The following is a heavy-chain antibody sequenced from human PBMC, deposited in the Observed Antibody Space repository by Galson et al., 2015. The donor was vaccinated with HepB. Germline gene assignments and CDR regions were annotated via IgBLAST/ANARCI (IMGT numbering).Heavy chain of an antibody. J-gene: IGHJ4*02. CDR3: ARDSDYGDHSHY. CDR1: GGSISSGGYY. CDR2: ISYSGST. V-gene: IGHV4-31*03. Sequence: TLSLTCTVSGGSISSGGYYWSWIRQHPGKGLEWIGYISYSGSTYYNPSLKSRVTISVDTPKNQFSLKLSSVTAADTAVYYCARDSDYGDHSHYWGQGTLVTVSS. D-gene: IGHD4-17*01.